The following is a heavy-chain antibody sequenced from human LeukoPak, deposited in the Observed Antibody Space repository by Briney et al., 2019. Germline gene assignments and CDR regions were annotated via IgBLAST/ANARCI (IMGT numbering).Heavy chain of an antibody. V-gene: IGHV4-59*01. CDR2: IYYSGSI. CDR3: ARENPSGYYNRPIDY. Sequence: SETLSLTCTVSGASISSYYWSWIRQPPGKGLEWIGDIYYSGSIKYNPSLKSRVTMTVDTSKNQFSLKLSSVTAADAAIYYCARENPSGYYNRPIDYWGQGTLVTVSS. J-gene: IGHJ4*02. CDR1: GASISSYY. D-gene: IGHD3-22*01.